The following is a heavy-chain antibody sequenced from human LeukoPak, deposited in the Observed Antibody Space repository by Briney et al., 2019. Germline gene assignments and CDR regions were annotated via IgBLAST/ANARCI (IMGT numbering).Heavy chain of an antibody. Sequence: PGGSLRLSCAASGFTFTDYWMSWVRQAPGKGPEWVANINQDGSDKYYVDSVKGRFTISRDNAKNALYLQMNSLRAEDTAVYYCARGEFAWIQGSYGMNVWGQGTTVTVSS. CDR3: ARGEFAWIQGSYGMNV. V-gene: IGHV3-7*01. J-gene: IGHJ6*02. CDR1: GFTFTDYW. CDR2: INQDGSDK. D-gene: IGHD5-18*01.